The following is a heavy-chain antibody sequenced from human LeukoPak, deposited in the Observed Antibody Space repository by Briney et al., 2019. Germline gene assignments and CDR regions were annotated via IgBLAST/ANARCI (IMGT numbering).Heavy chain of an antibody. CDR3: ARDYCTNGVCYWFDP. D-gene: IGHD2-8*01. Sequence: GSSVKVSCKASGGTFSSYAISWVRQAPGQGLEWKGGIIPIFGTANYAQKFQGRVTITTDESTSTAYMELSSLRSEDTAVYYCARDYCTNGVCYWFDPWGQGTLVTVSS. V-gene: IGHV1-69*05. J-gene: IGHJ5*02. CDR1: GGTFSSYA. CDR2: IIPIFGTA.